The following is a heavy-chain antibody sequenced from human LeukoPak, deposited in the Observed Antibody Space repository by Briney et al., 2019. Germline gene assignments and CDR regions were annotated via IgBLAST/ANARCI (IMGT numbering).Heavy chain of an antibody. Sequence: GGSLRLSCAASGFTFSIYAMSWVRQAPGKGLEWVSGISGSGGRTNYADSVEGRFTISRDNSKNTLYLQMNSLRAEDTAVYYCAKDPFSGGSSTSRGYFDYWGQGTLVTVSS. CDR3: AKDPFSGGSSTSRGYFDY. CDR2: ISGSGGRT. D-gene: IGHD2-2*01. V-gene: IGHV3-23*01. CDR1: GFTFSIYA. J-gene: IGHJ4*02.